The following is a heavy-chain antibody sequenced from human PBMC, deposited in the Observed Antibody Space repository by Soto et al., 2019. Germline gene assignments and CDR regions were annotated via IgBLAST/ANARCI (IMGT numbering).Heavy chain of an antibody. J-gene: IGHJ6*02. CDR2: VNPSGGST. CDR3: ARDRGSQYSSSWYEWYYYYGMDV. CDR1: GYLFTAYS. Sequence: ASVKVSCKASGYLFTAYSMHWVRLAPGQGLEWMGVVNPSGGSTKYAQNFQGRVTMTRDTSTTTIYMELSSLRSDDTAIYYCARDRGSQYSSSWYEWYYYYGMDVWGQGTTVTVSS. V-gene: IGHV1-46*01. D-gene: IGHD6-13*01.